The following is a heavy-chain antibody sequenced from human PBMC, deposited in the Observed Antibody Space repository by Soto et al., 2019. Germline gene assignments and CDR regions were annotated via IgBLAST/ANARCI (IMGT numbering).Heavy chain of an antibody. Sequence: LGESLKISCKGSGYSFTSYWIGWVRQMPGKGLEWMGIIYPGDSDTRYSPSFQGQVTISADKSISTAYLQWSSLKASDTAMYYCARRGYSYGYPDAFDIWGQGTMVTVSS. CDR1: GYSFTSYW. CDR3: ARRGYSYGYPDAFDI. CDR2: IYPGDSDT. J-gene: IGHJ3*02. V-gene: IGHV5-51*01. D-gene: IGHD5-18*01.